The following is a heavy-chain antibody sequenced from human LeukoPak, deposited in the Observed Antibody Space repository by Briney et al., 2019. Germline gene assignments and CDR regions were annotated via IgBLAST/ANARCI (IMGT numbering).Heavy chain of an antibody. J-gene: IGHJ3*01. Sequence: GGSLRLSCAASGFTFSSYGMHWARQAPGKGLEWVTVIWHDGSHKDYADSVKGRFTISRDNSKNTLYLQMNDLRAEDTAVYFCVRGWGSNVYASAFDVWGQGTMVTVSS. CDR2: IWHDGSHK. CDR1: GFTFSSYG. CDR3: VRGWGSNVYASAFDV. D-gene: IGHD3-16*01. V-gene: IGHV3-33*08.